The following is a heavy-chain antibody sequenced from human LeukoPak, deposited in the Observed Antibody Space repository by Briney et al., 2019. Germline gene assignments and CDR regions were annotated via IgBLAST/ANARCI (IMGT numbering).Heavy chain of an antibody. CDR2: ISGSGGRT. CDR3: AKDRSLDY. CDR1: GFTFSSYA. J-gene: IGHJ4*02. Sequence: WGSLRLSCEASGFTFSSYAMNWVRQAPGKGLEWVSSISGSGGRTYYADSVKGRFTISRDNSKYTLYLQMNSLRAEDTAVYYCAKDRSLDYWGQGTLVTVSS. V-gene: IGHV3-23*01.